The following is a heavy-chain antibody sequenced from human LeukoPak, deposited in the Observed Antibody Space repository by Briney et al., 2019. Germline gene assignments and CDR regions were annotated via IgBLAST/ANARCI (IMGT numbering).Heavy chain of an antibody. J-gene: IGHJ4*02. CDR1: GFTFSSYA. D-gene: IGHD3-22*01. CDR3: AKESEKVVIVWVDH. Sequence: TGGSLRLSCAASGFTFSSYAMSWVRQAPGKGLEWVSAVSGSGAYTYYTGSVRGRFTISRDNSKNTLYLQMNSLRAEDTAVYYCAKESEKVVIVWVDHWGQGTLVTVSS. V-gene: IGHV3-23*01. CDR2: VSGSGAYT.